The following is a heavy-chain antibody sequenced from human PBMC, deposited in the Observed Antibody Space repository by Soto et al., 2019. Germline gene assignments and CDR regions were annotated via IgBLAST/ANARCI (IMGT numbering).Heavy chain of an antibody. CDR2: ISAYNGNT. D-gene: IGHD6-6*01. V-gene: IGHV1-18*01. Sequence: QIQLVQSGAEVKNPGASVKVSCKASGYTFTTFGISWVRQAPGHGLEWMGWISAYNGNTNYAQKFQGRLTMTTDTSTSTAHRELRSLTSDDTAVYYCARDLIAVRPGWFDPWGQGTLVTVSS. CDR1: GYTFTTFG. CDR3: ARDLIAVRPGWFDP. J-gene: IGHJ5*02.